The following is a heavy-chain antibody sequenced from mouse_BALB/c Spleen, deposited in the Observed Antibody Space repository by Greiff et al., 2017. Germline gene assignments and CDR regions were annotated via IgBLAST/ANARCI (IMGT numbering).Heavy chain of an antibody. CDR2: ILPGSGST. V-gene: IGHV1-9*01. Sequence: LVESGAELMKPGASVKISCKATGYTFSSYWIEWVKQRPGHGLEWIGEILPGSGSTNYNEKFKGKATFTADTSSNTAYMQLSSLTSEDSAVYYCARSELGRWTFAYWGQGTLVTVSA. CDR3: ARSELGRWTFAY. J-gene: IGHJ3*01. D-gene: IGHD4-1*01. CDR1: GYTFSSYW.